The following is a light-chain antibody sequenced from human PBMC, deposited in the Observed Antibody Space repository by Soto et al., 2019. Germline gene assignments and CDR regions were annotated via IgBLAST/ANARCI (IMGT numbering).Light chain of an antibody. CDR2: DAS. J-gene: IGKJ1*01. V-gene: IGKV1-5*01. Sequence: DIQMTESPSALSASVGDRVTITCRASQSISSWLAWYQQKPGKAPKLLIYDASSLESGVPSRFSGSGPGTEFTLTISSLQPDDFATYYCQQYHTYSGTFXQGTKADIK. CDR1: QSISSW. CDR3: QQYHTYSGT.